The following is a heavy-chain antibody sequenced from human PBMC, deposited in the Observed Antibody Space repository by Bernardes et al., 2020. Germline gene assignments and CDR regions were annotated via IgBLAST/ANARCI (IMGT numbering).Heavy chain of an antibody. CDR3: ATRRSANSSSWYCYDL. CDR1: GGSIRSSSYY. D-gene: IGHD6-13*01. V-gene: IGHV4-39*01. CDR2: IYYSGST. Sequence: SETLSLTCTVSGGSIRSSSYYWGWIHQPPGKGLEWIGSIYYSGSTYYNPSLKSRVTISVDTSKNQFSLKLSSVTAADTAVYYCATRRSANSSSWYCYDLWGRGTLVTVSS. J-gene: IGHJ2*01.